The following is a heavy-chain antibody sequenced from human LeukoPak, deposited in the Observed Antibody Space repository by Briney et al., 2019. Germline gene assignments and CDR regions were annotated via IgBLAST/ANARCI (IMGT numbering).Heavy chain of an antibody. V-gene: IGHV1-69*06. CDR1: GYTFTSYA. CDR3: AREDDTGRYMGDDAFDI. D-gene: IGHD1-26*01. Sequence: ASVKVSCKASGYTFTSYAMNWVRQAPGQGLEWMGGIIPISDTANDAQKFKGRVTITADKSTSTVYMELSSLRSEDTAVYYCAREDDTGRYMGDDAFDIWGQGTMVTVSS. J-gene: IGHJ3*02. CDR2: IIPISDTA.